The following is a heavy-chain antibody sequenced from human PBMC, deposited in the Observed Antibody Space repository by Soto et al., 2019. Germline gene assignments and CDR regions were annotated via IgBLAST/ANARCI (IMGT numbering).Heavy chain of an antibody. V-gene: IGHV4-28*01. J-gene: IGHJ4*02. CDR2: IYYSGTT. CDR1: GYSISSSNW. CDR3: ARRESQGPIDY. D-gene: IGHD1-26*01. Sequence: QVQLQESGPGLVKPSDTLSLTCAVSGYSISSSNWWGWIRQPPGKGLEWIGYIYYSGTTYYNPSLQRRLTMSGHPSQNQFSPKLTSVTAVDTAVYYCARRESQGPIDYWGQGTLVTVSS.